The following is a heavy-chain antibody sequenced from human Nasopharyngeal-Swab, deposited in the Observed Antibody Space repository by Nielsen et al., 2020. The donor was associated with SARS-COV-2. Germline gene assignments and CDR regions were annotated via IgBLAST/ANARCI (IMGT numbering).Heavy chain of an antibody. D-gene: IGHD2-2*01. Sequence: ESLKISCASSGCTLSSYIMNLVRQAPGKRLEWVSYISSSSSTIYYADSVKGRFTISRDNAKNSLYLQMNSLRAEDTPVYYCARDTWDIVVVPAAAGDACDIWGQGTMVTVSS. V-gene: IGHV3-48*01. J-gene: IGHJ3*02. CDR2: ISSSSSTI. CDR1: GCTLSSYI. CDR3: ARDTWDIVVVPAAAGDACDI.